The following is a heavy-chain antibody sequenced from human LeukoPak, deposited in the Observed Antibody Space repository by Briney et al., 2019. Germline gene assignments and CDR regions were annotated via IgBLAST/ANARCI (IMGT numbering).Heavy chain of an antibody. V-gene: IGHV3-33*01. CDR1: GFNFRNYG. Sequence: GGSLRLSCAASGFNFRNYGMHWVRQAPGKGLEWVAAIWYDGGNKYDEDSVKGRFTVSRDDAGNSLYLQMYSLTAEDTAVYFCARERRLAITNDAFDIWGQGTMVTVSS. D-gene: IGHD1-20*01. CDR3: ARERRLAITNDAFDI. J-gene: IGHJ3*02. CDR2: IWYDGGNK.